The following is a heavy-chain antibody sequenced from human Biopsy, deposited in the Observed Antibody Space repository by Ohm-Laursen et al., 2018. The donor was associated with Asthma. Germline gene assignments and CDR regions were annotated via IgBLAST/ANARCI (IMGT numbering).Heavy chain of an antibody. CDR3: ARGKTWGRSYYFDY. Sequence: SFLRLSCAASGFTFHNYVMHWVRQAPGKGLEWVAGIFFDGSNKYYADSVKGRFTISRDNSKDTLYLQVNSLRGDDTAVYYCARGKTWGRSYYFDYWGQGTLVTVSS. V-gene: IGHV3-30-3*01. D-gene: IGHD6-6*01. CDR1: GFTFHNYV. J-gene: IGHJ4*02. CDR2: IFFDGSNK.